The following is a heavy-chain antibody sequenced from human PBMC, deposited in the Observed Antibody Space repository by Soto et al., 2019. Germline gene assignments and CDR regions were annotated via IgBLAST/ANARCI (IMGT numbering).Heavy chain of an antibody. J-gene: IGHJ3*02. CDR2: ISAYNGNT. CDR1: GYTFTSYG. V-gene: IGHV1-18*01. D-gene: IGHD2-15*01. Sequence: ASVKVSCKASGYTFTSYGISWVRQAPGQGLEWMGWISAYNGNTNYAQKLQGRVTMTTDTSTSTAYMELRSLRSDDTAVYYCARDRVRWVAATSGDVFDIWGQGTMVTVSS. CDR3: ARDRVRWVAATSGDVFDI.